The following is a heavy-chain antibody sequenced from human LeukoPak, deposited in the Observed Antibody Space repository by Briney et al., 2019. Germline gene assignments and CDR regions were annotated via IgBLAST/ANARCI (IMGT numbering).Heavy chain of an antibody. J-gene: IGHJ4*02. V-gene: IGHV3-66*01. Sequence: HPGGSLRLSCAASGFTVSSNYMSWVRQAPGKGLEWVSVIYSGGSTYYADSVKGKFTISRDNSKNTLYLQMNSLRAEDTAVYYCARDPSSIAALDYWGQGTLVTVSS. CDR1: GFTVSSNY. D-gene: IGHD6-6*01. CDR3: ARDPSSIAALDY. CDR2: IYSGGST.